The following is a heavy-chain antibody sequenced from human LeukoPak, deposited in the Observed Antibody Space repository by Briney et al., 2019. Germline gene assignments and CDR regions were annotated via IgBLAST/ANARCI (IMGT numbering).Heavy chain of an antibody. D-gene: IGHD1-26*01. CDR2: ISGGSSGST. Sequence: GGSLRLSFAASGFTFSDYAMSWVRQAPGKGLEWLSVISGGSSGSTYYADSVTGRFTVSRDNSKNTLYLQMNSLRAEDTAMYYCAKDRWELPRVWFDPWGQGTLVTVSS. J-gene: IGHJ5*02. V-gene: IGHV3-23*01. CDR3: AKDRWELPRVWFDP. CDR1: GFTFSDYA.